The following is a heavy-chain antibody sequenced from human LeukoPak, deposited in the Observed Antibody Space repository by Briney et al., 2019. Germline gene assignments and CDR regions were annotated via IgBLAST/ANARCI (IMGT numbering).Heavy chain of an antibody. J-gene: IGHJ5*02. Sequence: PSETLSLTCTVSGGSISSSYYYWVWIRQPPGKGLEWIASISYSGKTYYSPSLKSRVTISVDTSKNYFSLRLTSVTAADTAVYYCARELLWFGETRHNWFDPWGQGTLVSVSS. CDR1: GGSISSSYYY. CDR3: ARELLWFGETRHNWFDP. CDR2: ISYSGKT. D-gene: IGHD3-10*01. V-gene: IGHV4-39*07.